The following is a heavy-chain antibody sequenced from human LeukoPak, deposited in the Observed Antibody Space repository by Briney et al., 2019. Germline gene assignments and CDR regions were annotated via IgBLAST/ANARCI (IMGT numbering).Heavy chain of an antibody. CDR3: ARASFRANYYYYYMDV. CDR2: IIPIFGTA. D-gene: IGHD2-15*01. CDR1: GGTFSSYA. V-gene: IGHV1-69*05. Sequence: ASVKVSCKASGGTFSSYAISWVRQAPGQGLEWMGGIIPIFGTANYAQKFEGRVTITTDESTSTAYMELSSLRSEDTAVYYCARASFRANYYYYYMDVWGKGTTVTVSS. J-gene: IGHJ6*03.